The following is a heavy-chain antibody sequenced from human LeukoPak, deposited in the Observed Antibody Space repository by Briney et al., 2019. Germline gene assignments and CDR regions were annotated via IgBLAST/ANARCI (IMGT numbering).Heavy chain of an antibody. D-gene: IGHD6-13*01. CDR2: IYYSGST. V-gene: IGHV4-59*01. J-gene: IGHJ6*03. Sequence: SETLSLTCTVSGGSISSYYWSWIRQPPGQGLEWIGYIYYSGSTNYNPSLKSRVTISVDTSKNQFSLKLSSVTAADTAVYYCAGEVWQLALYYYYYYMDVWGKGTTVTVSS. CDR1: GGSISSYY. CDR3: AGEVWQLALYYYYYYMDV.